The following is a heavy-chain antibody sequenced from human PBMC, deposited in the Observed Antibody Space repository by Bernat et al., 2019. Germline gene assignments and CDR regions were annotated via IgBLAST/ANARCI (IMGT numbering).Heavy chain of an antibody. CDR1: GYSFTSFW. J-gene: IGHJ4*02. V-gene: IGHV5-51*01. D-gene: IGHD4-17*01. CDR3: ARRPDGDYLFDY. Sequence: EVQLVQSGAEVKKPGESLKISCKGSGYSFTSFWIAWVRQMPGKGLEWMGIIYPDDSDTRYSPSFQGQVTISADKSINTASLQWNSLKASDTAMYYCARRPDGDYLFDYWGQGTLVTVSS. CDR2: IYPDDSDT.